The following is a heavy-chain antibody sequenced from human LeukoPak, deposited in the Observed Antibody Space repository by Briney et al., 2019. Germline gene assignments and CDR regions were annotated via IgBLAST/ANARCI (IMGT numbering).Heavy chain of an antibody. CDR3: ARGPYYYGSWSYFFRSQFDP. V-gene: IGHV4-34*01. J-gene: IGHJ5*02. Sequence: PSETLSLTCAVYGGSLSGYYWSWIRQPPGKGLEWIGEINHSGSTNYNPSLKSRVTISVDTSKNQFSMKLSSVTAADTAVYYGARGPYYYGSWSYFFRSQFDPWGQGTLVTVSS. D-gene: IGHD3-10*01. CDR2: INHSGST. CDR1: GGSLSGYY.